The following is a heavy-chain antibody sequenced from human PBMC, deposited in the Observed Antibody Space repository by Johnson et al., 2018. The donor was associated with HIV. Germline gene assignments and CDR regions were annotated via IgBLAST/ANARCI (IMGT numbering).Heavy chain of an antibody. CDR1: GFTFSSYW. CDR3: AREWDPRTPDAFDI. CDR2: IKQDGSEK. V-gene: IGHV3-7*01. J-gene: IGHJ3*02. Sequence: VQLVESGGGLVQPGGSLRLSCAASGFTFSSYWMSWVRQAPGKGLEWVANIKQDGSEKYYVDSVKGRFTISRDNAKNSLYLQMNSLRAEDTAVYYCAREWDPRTPDAFDIWGQGTMVTVSS. D-gene: IGHD1-26*01.